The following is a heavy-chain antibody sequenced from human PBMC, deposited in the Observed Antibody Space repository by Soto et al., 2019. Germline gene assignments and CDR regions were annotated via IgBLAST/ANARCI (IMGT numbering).Heavy chain of an antibody. J-gene: IGHJ4*02. CDR1: GFTFSSYA. CDR2: ISYDGSNK. V-gene: IGHV3-30-3*01. CDR3: ARESEYSSSCDY. Sequence: QVQLVESGGGVVQPGRSLRLSCAASGFTFSSYAMHGVRQAPGKGLEWVAVISYDGSNKYYADSVKGRFTISRDNSKNTLYLQMNSLRAEDTAVYYCARESEYSSSCDYWGQGTLVTVSS. D-gene: IGHD6-6*01.